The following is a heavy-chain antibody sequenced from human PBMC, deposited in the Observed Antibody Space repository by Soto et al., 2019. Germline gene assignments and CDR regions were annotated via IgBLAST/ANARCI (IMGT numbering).Heavy chain of an antibody. CDR3: TRSAYMDV. J-gene: IGHJ6*03. V-gene: IGHV3-48*01. CDR1: GFTFSSYS. D-gene: IGHD2-2*01. Sequence: PGGSLRLSCAGSGFTFSSYSMNWVRQAPGKGLEWVSYISSGSSTIYYADSVKGRFTISRDNAKNSLYLQMDSLRAEDTAVYYATRSAYMDVWGTGTTVTVSS. CDR2: ISSGSSTI.